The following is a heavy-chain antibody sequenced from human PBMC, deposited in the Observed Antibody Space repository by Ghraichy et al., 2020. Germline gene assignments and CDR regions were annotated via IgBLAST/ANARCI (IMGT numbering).Heavy chain of an antibody. CDR2: IWYDGSKK. CDR3: ARTLDGGCDY. Sequence: GGSLRLSCAASGFIFSDYGMQWVRQAPGKGLEWVAVIWYDGSKKYYADSVKGRFTISRDSSNNTLFLQINSLRVDDTALYYCARTLDGGCDYWGQGTLVTVSS. V-gene: IGHV3-33*01. J-gene: IGHJ4*02. D-gene: IGHD3-16*01. CDR1: GFIFSDYG.